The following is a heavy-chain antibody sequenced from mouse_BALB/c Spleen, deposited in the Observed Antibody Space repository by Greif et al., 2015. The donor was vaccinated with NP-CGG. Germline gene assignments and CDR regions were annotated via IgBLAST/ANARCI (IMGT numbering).Heavy chain of an antibody. Sequence: VQLVESGPELVKPGASVKISCKASGYTFIDYYINWVKQKPGQGLEWIGWIYPGSGNTKYNEKFKGKATLTVDTSSSTAYMQLSSLTSEDTAVYFCARRTGTEAMDYWGQGTSVTVSS. J-gene: IGHJ4*01. V-gene: IGHV1-84*02. CDR1: GYTFIDYY. CDR3: ARRTGTEAMDY. CDR2: IYPGSGNT. D-gene: IGHD4-1*01.